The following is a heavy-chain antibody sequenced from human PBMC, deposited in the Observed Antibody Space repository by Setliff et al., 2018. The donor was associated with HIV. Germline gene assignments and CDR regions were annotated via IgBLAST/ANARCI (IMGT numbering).Heavy chain of an antibody. V-gene: IGHV4-59*08. CDR1: GGSMRNYY. J-gene: IGHJ3*02. D-gene: IGHD1-26*01. Sequence: KTSETLSLTCSVSGGSMRNYYWSWIRQPPRKGLEWVGYISYNGITTYNPSLKSRVTISVDTSKNQFSLKLTSVTAADTAVYYCARHRPWEVDVFDIWGQGTMVT. CDR3: ARHRPWEVDVFDI. CDR2: ISYNGIT.